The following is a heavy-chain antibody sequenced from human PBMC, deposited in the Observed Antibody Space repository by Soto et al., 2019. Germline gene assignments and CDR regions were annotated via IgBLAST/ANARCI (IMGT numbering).Heavy chain of an antibody. D-gene: IGHD6-13*01. Sequence: SETLSLTCAVYGGSFSGYYWSWIRQPPGKGLEWIGEINHSGSTNYNPSLKSRVTISVDTSKNHLSLKLSSVTAADTAVYYCARAPLFLGSSWPTARGYYYYGMDVWGQGTTVTVSS. CDR1: GGSFSGYY. CDR2: INHSGST. CDR3: ARAPLFLGSSWPTARGYYYYGMDV. V-gene: IGHV4-34*01. J-gene: IGHJ6*02.